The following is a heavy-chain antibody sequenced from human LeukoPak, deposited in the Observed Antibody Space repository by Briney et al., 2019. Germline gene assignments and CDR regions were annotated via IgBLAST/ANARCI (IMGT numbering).Heavy chain of an antibody. V-gene: IGHV3-53*01. CDR1: GFTVSSNY. CDR3: ARGQYSSGWLDY. D-gene: IGHD6-19*01. CDR2: IYSGGST. J-gene: IGHJ4*02. Sequence: GGSLRLSCAASGFTVSSNYMSWVRQAPGKGLEWVSVIYSGGSTYYADSVKGRFTISRDNSKNTLYLQMESLRAEDTAVYYCARGQYSSGWLDYWGQGTLVTVSS.